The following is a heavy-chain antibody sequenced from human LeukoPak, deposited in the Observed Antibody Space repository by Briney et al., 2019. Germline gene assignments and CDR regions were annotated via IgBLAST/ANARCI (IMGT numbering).Heavy chain of an antibody. CDR1: GFTFSGSA. V-gene: IGHV3-73*01. Sequence: GGSLRLSCAASGFTFSGSAMHWVRQASGEGPKWVGRIRSKANSYATAYAASVKGRFTISRDDSKNTAYLQMNSLKTEDTAVYYCTRPHLTMIENWGQGTLVTVSS. J-gene: IGHJ4*02. D-gene: IGHD3-22*01. CDR3: TRPHLTMIEN. CDR2: IRSKANSYAT.